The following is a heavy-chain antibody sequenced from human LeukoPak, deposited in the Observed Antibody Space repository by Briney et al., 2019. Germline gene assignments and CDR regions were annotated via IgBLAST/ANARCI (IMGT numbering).Heavy chain of an antibody. CDR3: VRQQTPHGNFDY. J-gene: IGHJ4*02. D-gene: IGHD1-26*01. CDR1: GFTFSSYS. Sequence: TGGSLRLSCAASGFTFSSYSMNWVRQAPGKGLEWVSSISSSSSYIYYADSVKGRFTISRDNAKNSLYLQMNSLRAEDTAVYYCVRQQTPHGNFDYWGQGTLVTVSS. CDR2: ISSSSSYI. V-gene: IGHV3-21*01.